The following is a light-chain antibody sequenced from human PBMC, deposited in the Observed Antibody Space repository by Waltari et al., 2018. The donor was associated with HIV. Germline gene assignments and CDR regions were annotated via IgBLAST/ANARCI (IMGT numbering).Light chain of an antibody. CDR2: DAS. J-gene: IGKJ4*01. CDR3: QQYDTLPFT. CDR1: QDISNY. V-gene: IGKV1-33*01. Sequence: DIQLTQSPSSLSASVGDRVTITCQASQDISNYVNWYQQKPGKAPKVLIYDASNLSEGVPSRFSGSGSGTDFTFTINSVQPEDMASYFCQQYDTLPFTFGRETKVDI.